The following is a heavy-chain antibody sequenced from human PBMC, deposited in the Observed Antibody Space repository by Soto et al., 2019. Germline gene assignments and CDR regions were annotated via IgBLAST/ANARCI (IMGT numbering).Heavy chain of an antibody. CDR3: ARSDYCINTSCYYRPGSVWVAFES. CDR2: ISAYNGNT. J-gene: IGHJ3*02. Sequence: ASVKVPCKASGYTFTSYGISGVRQAPGPGLEWMGWISAYNGNTNYAQKLQGRVTMTTDTSTSTAYMELRSLRSDDTAVYYCARSDYCINTSCYYRPGSVWVAFESWGQGTMVTVTS. CDR1: GYTFTSYG. D-gene: IGHD2-2*01. V-gene: IGHV1-18*01.